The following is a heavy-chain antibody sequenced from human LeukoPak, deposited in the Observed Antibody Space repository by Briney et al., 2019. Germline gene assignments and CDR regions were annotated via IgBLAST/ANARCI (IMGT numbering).Heavy chain of an antibody. J-gene: IGHJ4*02. V-gene: IGHV3-48*01. D-gene: IGHD3-22*01. CDR3: ARDGGVDYYDSSGRIFDY. CDR1: RFTFSSYS. Sequence: GGSLRLSCAASRFTFSSYSMNWVRQAPGKGLEWISYISSSSSTIYYADSVKGRFTISRDNAKNSLFLQMNGLRAEDTAVYYCARDGGVDYYDSSGRIFDYWGQGTLVTVSS. CDR2: ISSSSSTI.